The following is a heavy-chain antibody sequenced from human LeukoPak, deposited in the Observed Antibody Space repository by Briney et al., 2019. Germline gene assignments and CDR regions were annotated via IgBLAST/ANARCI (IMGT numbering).Heavy chain of an antibody. Sequence: GTLSLTCGVSGGSIDSTNYWSWVRQAPGKGLEWVANIKQDGSEKYYVDSVKGRFTISRDNAKNSLYLQMNSLRAEDTAVYYCARDFSGRFDYWGQGTLVTVSS. J-gene: IGHJ4*02. D-gene: IGHD3-3*01. V-gene: IGHV3-7*05. CDR1: GGSIDSTNY. CDR2: IKQDGSEK. CDR3: ARDFSGRFDY.